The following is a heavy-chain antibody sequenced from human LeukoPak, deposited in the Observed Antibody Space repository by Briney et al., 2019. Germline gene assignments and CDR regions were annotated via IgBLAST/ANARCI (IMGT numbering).Heavy chain of an antibody. J-gene: IGHJ5*02. CDR3: ARDLTALDYGDYYNWFDP. Sequence: ASVKVSCKASGYTFTSYAMHWVRQAPGQRLEWMGWINAGNGNTKYSQKFQGRVTITRDTSASTAYMELSSLRSEDTAVYYCARDLTALDYGDYYNWFDPWGQGTLVTVSS. CDR1: GYTFTSYA. V-gene: IGHV1-3*01. D-gene: IGHD4-17*01. CDR2: INAGNGNT.